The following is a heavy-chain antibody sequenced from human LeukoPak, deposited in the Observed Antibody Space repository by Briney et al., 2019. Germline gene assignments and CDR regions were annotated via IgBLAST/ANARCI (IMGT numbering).Heavy chain of an antibody. Sequence: GESLKISCKGSGYSFNTYWIGWVRRMPGKNLEWMGIIYVGDSDTRYSPSFQGQITISADKSINTAYLQWSSLKASDTAMYYCARPRIAAAGYAFDIWGQGTMVTVSS. V-gene: IGHV5-51*01. CDR1: GYSFNTYW. CDR3: ARPRIAAAGYAFDI. J-gene: IGHJ3*02. CDR2: IYVGDSDT. D-gene: IGHD6-13*01.